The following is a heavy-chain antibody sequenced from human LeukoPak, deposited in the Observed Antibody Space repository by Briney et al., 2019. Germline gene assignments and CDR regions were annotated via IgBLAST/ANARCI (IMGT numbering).Heavy chain of an antibody. CDR1: GGFISSSSYY. CDR2: IYYSGST. CDR3: ARLGQSAFDI. Sequence: SETLSLTCTVSGGFISSSSYYWGWIRQPPGKGLEWIGSIYYSGSTYYNPPLKSRVTISVDTSKNQFSLKLSSVTAADTAVYYCARLGQSAFDIWGQGTMVTVSS. V-gene: IGHV4-39*01. J-gene: IGHJ3*02.